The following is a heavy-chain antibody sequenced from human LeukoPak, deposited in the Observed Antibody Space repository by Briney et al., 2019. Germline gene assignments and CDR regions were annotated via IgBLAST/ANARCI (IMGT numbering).Heavy chain of an antibody. D-gene: IGHD6-19*01. J-gene: IGHJ4*02. V-gene: IGHV4-34*01. CDR2: INHSGST. CDR3: ARGIAVAGTPTDY. Sequence: SETLSLTCAVYGGSFSGYYWSWIRQPPGKGLEWIGEINHSGSTNYNPSLKSRVTTSVDTSKNQFSLKLSSVTAADTAVYYCARGIAVAGTPTDYWGQGTLVTVSS. CDR1: GGSFSGYY.